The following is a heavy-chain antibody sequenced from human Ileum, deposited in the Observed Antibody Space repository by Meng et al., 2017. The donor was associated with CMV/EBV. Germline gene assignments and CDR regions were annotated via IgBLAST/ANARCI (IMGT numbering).Heavy chain of an antibody. CDR1: RSTFDTYG. J-gene: IGHJ4*02. CDR3: AKTHIERDVQVGYFDF. Sequence: GESLKISCSASRSTFDTYGIHWVRQAPGKGLEWVAVIWYDGSKTEYGDSVQGRFSISRDNSKNTVYLEMNSLRVEDTAVYYCAKTHIERDVQVGYFDFWGQGALVTVSS. D-gene: IGHD5-24*01. V-gene: IGHV3-33*06. CDR2: IWYDGSKT.